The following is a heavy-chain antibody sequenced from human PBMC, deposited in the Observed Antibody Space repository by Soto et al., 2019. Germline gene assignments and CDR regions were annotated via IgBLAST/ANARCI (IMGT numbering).Heavy chain of an antibody. CDR3: IKESTPGGLDD. CDR2: IDWNSGRI. J-gene: IGHJ4*02. D-gene: IGHD3-10*01. CDR1: GFTFEDYA. Sequence: PGGSLRLSCAVSGFTFEDYAMHWVRQTPRKGLEWVPGIDWNSGRIGYGDSVKGRFTVSRDNAKNSLYLQMSNLRTEDTALYYCIKESTPGGLDDWGQGAQVTVSS. V-gene: IGHV3-9*01.